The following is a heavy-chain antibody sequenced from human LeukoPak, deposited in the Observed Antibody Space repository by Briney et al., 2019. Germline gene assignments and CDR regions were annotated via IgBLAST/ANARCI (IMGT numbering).Heavy chain of an antibody. V-gene: IGHV3-74*03. CDR1: GFPFSNYR. J-gene: IGHJ4*02. CDR3: ASASSHRIAAGGDY. D-gene: IGHD6-13*01. Sequence: PGGPLRLPCAASGFPFSNYRMHWVRKSPGKARVWVSRINSDGTSRKYADSVKGRFTISRDKAKNTLYLQMNSLRAEDAAVCYCASASSHRIAAGGDYWGGGSLVSVSS. CDR2: INSDGTSR.